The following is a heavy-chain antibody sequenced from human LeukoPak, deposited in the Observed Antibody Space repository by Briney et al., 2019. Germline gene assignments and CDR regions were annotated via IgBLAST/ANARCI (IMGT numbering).Heavy chain of an antibody. CDR2: ISAYNGNT. CDR1: GYTFTGYY. D-gene: IGHD3-22*01. CDR3: ARDAYYDSSGHAPIDY. Sequence: ASVKVSCKASGYTFTGYYMHWVRQAPGQGLEWMGWISAYNGNTNYAQKLQGRVTMTTDTSTSTAYMELRSLRSDDTAVYYCARDAYYDSSGHAPIDYWGQGTLVTVSS. J-gene: IGHJ4*02. V-gene: IGHV1-18*04.